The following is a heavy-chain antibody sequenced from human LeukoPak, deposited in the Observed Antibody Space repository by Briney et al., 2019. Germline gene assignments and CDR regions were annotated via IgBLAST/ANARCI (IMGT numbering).Heavy chain of an antibody. J-gene: IGHJ2*01. CDR1: GGSVSSGSYY. D-gene: IGHD3-22*01. CDR2: IYYSGST. CDR3: ARDLGDSSGYYYYWYFDL. V-gene: IGHV4-61*01. Sequence: QPSETLSLTCTVSGGSVSSGSYYWSWIRQPPGKGLEWIGYIYYSGSTNYNPSLKSRVTISVDTSKNQFSLKLSSVTAADTAVYYCARDLGDSSGYYYYWYFDLWGRGTLVTVSS.